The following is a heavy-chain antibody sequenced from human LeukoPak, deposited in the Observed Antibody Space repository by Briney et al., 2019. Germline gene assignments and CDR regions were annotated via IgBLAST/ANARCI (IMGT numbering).Heavy chain of an antibody. J-gene: IGHJ4*02. D-gene: IGHD5-12*01. V-gene: IGHV3-64*01. CDR3: AKASGYDLYRTYFDY. CDR2: IGSNGDGI. CDR1: GFSFSSYP. Sequence: GGSLRLSCAASGFSFSSYPMHWVRQAPGKGLEYVSVIGSNGDGIYYANSVKGRFTISRDNSKNTLYLQMNSLRAEDTALYYCAKASGYDLYRTYFDYWGQGTLVTVSS.